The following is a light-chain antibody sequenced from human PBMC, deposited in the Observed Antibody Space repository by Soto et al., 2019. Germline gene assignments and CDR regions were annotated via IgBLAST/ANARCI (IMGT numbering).Light chain of an antibody. V-gene: IGKV1-5*03. CDR2: KAS. J-gene: IGKJ1*01. CDR1: QAISTW. Sequence: DIQMTQSPSILSASVGDRVTITCRASQAISTWLAWYQHKPGKAPLLLIYKASNLESGVPTRFSGSGSGTEFTLTIGSLQPDDFATYYCQQYNTYPWTFGQGTNVDIK. CDR3: QQYNTYPWT.